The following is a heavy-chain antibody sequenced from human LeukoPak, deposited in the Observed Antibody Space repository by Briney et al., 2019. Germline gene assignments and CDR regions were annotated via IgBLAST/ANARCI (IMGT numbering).Heavy chain of an antibody. CDR2: INPNSGGT. V-gene: IGHV1-2*06. CDR3: ARDLYSSNYYYYGMDV. CDR1: GYTFTGYY. J-gene: IGHJ6*02. Sequence: GASVKVSCKASGYTFTGYYMHWVRQAPGQGLEWMGRINPNSGGTNYAQKFQGRVTMTRDTSISTAYMELRSLRSDDTAVYYCARDLYSSNYYYYGMDVWGQGTTVTVSS. D-gene: IGHD5-18*01.